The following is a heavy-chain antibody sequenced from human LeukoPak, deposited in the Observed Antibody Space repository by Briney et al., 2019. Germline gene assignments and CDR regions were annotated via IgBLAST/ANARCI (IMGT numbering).Heavy chain of an antibody. CDR1: GYTFTDYY. V-gene: IGHV1-2*02. D-gene: IGHD6-25*01. CDR3: ARVGITAATADN. J-gene: IGHJ4*02. CDR2: INPNSGGT. Sequence: GASVKVSCKASGYTFTDYYMHWVRQAPGQGLEWMGWINPNSGGTNYAQKFQGRVTMTSDTSTSTVYMQLNDLTSEDTAVYFCARVGITAATADNWGQGTLVTVSS.